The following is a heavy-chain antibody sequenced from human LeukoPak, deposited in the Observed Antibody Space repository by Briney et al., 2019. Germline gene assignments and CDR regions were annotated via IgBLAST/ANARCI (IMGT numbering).Heavy chain of an antibody. CDR3: ARILRLGEIFNWFDP. CDR2: INPNSGGT. D-gene: IGHD3-16*01. J-gene: IGHJ5*02. Sequence: EASVKVSCKASGYSFTGYYLDWVRQAPGQGLEWMGWINPNSGGTNYAQKFQGRVTMTRDTSISTAYMELSRLRSDDTAVYYCARILRLGEIFNWFDPWGQGTLVTVSS. V-gene: IGHV1-2*02. CDR1: GYSFTGYY.